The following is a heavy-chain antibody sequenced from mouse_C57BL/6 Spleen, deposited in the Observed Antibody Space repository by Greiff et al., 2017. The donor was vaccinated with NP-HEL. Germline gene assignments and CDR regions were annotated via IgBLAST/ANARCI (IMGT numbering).Heavy chain of an antibody. J-gene: IGHJ2*01. CDR3: ARITTVVYFDY. CDR2: IYPGDGDT. Sequence: VQLQQSGPELVQPGASVKISCKASGYAFSSSWMNWVKQRPGKGLEWIGRIYPGDGDTNYNGKFKGKATLTADKSSSTAYMQLSSLTSEDSAVYFCARITTVVYFDYWGQGTTLTVSS. CDR1: GYAFSSSW. V-gene: IGHV1-82*01. D-gene: IGHD1-1*01.